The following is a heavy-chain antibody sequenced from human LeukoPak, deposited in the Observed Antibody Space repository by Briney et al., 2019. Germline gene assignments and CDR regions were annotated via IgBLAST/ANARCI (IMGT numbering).Heavy chain of an antibody. CDR1: GFTFSIYT. J-gene: IGHJ4*02. Sequence: GGSLRLSCAASGFTFSIYTMTWVRQAPGKGPEWVSSIRSGSTYINYADSVKGRFTISRDDAKNSLYLQMNSLRAEDTAVYYCARDGIFDYWGQGTLVTVSS. V-gene: IGHV3-21*01. CDR3: ARDGIFDY. CDR2: IRSGSTYI.